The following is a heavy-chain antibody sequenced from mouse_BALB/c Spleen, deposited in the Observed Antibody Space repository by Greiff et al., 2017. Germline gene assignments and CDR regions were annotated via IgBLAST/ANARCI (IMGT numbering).Heavy chain of an antibody. CDR3: ARGGLLPNGMDY. Sequence: EVQRVESGGGLVQPGGSRKLSCAASGFTFSSFGMHWVRQAPEKGLEWVAYISSGSSTIYYADTVKGRFTISRDNPKNTLFLQMTSLRSEDTAMYYCARGGLLPNGMDYWGQGTSVTVSS. V-gene: IGHV5-17*02. J-gene: IGHJ4*01. CDR2: ISSGSSTI. CDR1: GFTFSSFG. D-gene: IGHD2-3*01.